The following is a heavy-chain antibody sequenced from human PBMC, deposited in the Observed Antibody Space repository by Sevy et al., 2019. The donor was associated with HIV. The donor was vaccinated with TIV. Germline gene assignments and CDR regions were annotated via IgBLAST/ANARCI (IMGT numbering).Heavy chain of an antibody. CDR2: VYYTGGT. Sequence: SETLSLTCTVSGGSXNSDHWNWIRQPPGKGLEWIGYVYYTGGTNYNPSLKNRVTISVDRTKNQFSLKLTSVTAADTAVXXXAXXXXXXXWGQXTMVTVSS. CDR3: AXXXXXXX. V-gene: IGHV4-59*08. CDR1: GGSXNSDH. J-gene: IGHJ3*01.